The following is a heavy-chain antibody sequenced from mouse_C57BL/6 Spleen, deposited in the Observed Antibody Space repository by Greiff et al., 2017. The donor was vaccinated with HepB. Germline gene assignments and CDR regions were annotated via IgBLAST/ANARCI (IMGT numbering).Heavy chain of an antibody. Sequence: QVTLKVSGPGILQSSQTLSLTCSFSGFSLSTSGMGVSWIRQPSGKGLEWLAHIYWDDDKRYNPSLKSRLTNSKDTSRNQVFLKITSVDTADTATYYCARKVNYGRSSRYFDVWGTGTTVTVSS. CDR1: GFSLSTSGMG. V-gene: IGHV8-12*01. J-gene: IGHJ1*03. D-gene: IGHD1-1*01. CDR2: IYWDDDK. CDR3: ARKVNYGRSSRYFDV.